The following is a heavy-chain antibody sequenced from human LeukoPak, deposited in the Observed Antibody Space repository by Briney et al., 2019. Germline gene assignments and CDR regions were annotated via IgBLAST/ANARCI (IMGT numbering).Heavy chain of an antibody. Sequence: GESLKISCKDSGYTSTRYWIGWVRQMPGKGLEWMGVVYPGDSDTRYSPSFQGQVTISADMSISTAYLQWNSLKASDTAMYYCARHENIGPGTWGQGTLVTVSS. CDR3: ARHENIGPGT. V-gene: IGHV5-51*01. J-gene: IGHJ5*02. CDR2: VYPGDSDT. CDR1: GYTSTRYW. D-gene: IGHD5-12*01.